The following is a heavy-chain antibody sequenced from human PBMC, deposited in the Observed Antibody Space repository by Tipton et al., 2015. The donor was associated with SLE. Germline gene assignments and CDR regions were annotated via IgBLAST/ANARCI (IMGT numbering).Heavy chain of an antibody. J-gene: IGHJ4*02. CDR1: GFTFSSYT. CDR2: ISYDGSNK. V-gene: IGHV3-30*04. D-gene: IGHD7-27*01. Sequence: RSLRLSCAASGFTFSSYTMHWVRQAPGKGLEWVAVISYDGSNKYYADSVKGRFTISRDSSKNTLSLQMSGLRAEDTAVYYCAREGNWAGEVDYWGQGTLFTVSS. CDR3: AREGNWAGEVDY.